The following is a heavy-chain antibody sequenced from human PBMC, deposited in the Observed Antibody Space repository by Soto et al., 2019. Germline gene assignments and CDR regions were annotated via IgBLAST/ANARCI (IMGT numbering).Heavy chain of an antibody. V-gene: IGHV4-39*01. CDR3: ARTYYYDSSGFLGGYYYGMDV. Sequence: PSETLSLTCTVSGGSISSSSYYWGWIRQPPGKGLEWIGSIYYSGSTYYNPSLKSRVTISVDTSKNQFSLKLSSVTAADTAVYYCARTYYYDSSGFLGGYYYGMDVWGQGTTVTVS. CDR2: IYYSGST. J-gene: IGHJ6*02. D-gene: IGHD3-22*01. CDR1: GGSISSSSYY.